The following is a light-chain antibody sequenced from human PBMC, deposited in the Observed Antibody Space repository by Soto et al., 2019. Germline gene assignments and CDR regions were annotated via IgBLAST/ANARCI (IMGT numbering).Light chain of an antibody. Sequence: EIVLTQFPGTLSLSPGEGATLSCRASQSVTFRYLAWYQQKPGQAPRLLIYGASSRATGIPDRFSGSGSGTDFTLTISRLEPEDFAVYYCQQYGSSPLTFGGGTKVEI. J-gene: IGKJ4*01. CDR2: GAS. V-gene: IGKV3-20*01. CDR3: QQYGSSPLT. CDR1: QSVTFRY.